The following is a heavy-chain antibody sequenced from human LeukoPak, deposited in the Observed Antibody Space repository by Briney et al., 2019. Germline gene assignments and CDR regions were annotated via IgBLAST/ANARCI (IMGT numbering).Heavy chain of an antibody. CDR3: ATDSYYSIAV. J-gene: IGHJ6*02. CDR2: ITSDGTTT. Sequence: GGSLRLSCASSGSTFSTTWMHWVRQAPGKGLLWVSLITSDGTTTTYADSVKGRFTISRDNAANMLYLQMNSLRAEYSAVYYCATDSYYSIAVWGQGTTVTVSS. V-gene: IGHV3-74*03. CDR1: GSTFSTTW.